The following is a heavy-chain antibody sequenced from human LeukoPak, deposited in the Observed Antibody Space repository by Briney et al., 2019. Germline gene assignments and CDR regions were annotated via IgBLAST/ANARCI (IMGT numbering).Heavy chain of an antibody. CDR3: AKDLGYCSGGSCYYQYYCYYGMDV. V-gene: IGHV3-30*18. CDR1: GFTFSSYG. Sequence: GGSLRLSCAASGFTFSSYGMHWVRQAPGKGLEWVAVISYDGSNKYYADSVKGRFTISRDNSKNTLYLQMNSLRAEDTAVYYCAKDLGYCSGGSCYYQYYCYYGMDVWGKGTTVTVSS. D-gene: IGHD2-15*01. J-gene: IGHJ6*04. CDR2: ISYDGSNK.